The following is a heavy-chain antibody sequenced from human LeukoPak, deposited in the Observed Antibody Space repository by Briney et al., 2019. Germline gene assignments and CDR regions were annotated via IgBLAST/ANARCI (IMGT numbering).Heavy chain of an antibody. CDR2: ISYDGSNK. CDR3: ARDRTTMVRGVIITYFFDY. CDR1: GFTFSTYA. V-gene: IGHV3-30-3*01. D-gene: IGHD3-10*01. Sequence: GGFLRLSCTAPGFTFSTYAMHWVRQAPGKGLEWVVVISYDGSNKYYADSVKGRFTISRDNSKNTLYLQMNSLRAEDTAVYYCARDRTTMVRGVIITYFFDYWGQGTLVTVSS. J-gene: IGHJ4*02.